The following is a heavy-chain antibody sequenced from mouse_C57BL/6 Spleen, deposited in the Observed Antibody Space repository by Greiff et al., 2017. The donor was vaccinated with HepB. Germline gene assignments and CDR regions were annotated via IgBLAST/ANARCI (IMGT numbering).Heavy chain of an antibody. D-gene: IGHD1-1*01. CDR3: ARDPGITTVAFDY. CDR1: GYSITSGYY. CDR2: ISYDGSN. Sequence: EVQLQESGPGLVKPSQSLSLTCSVTGYSITSGYYWNWIRQFPGNKLEWMGYISYDGSNNYNPSLKNRISITRDTSKNQFFLKLNSVTTEDTATYYCARDPGITTVAFDYWGQGTTLTVSS. V-gene: IGHV3-6*01. J-gene: IGHJ2*01.